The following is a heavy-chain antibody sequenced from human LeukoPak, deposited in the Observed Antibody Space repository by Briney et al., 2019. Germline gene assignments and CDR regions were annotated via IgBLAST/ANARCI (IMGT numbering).Heavy chain of an antibody. V-gene: IGHV5-51*03. CDR2: IYPGDSDT. CDR1: GYSFTSYW. J-gene: IGHJ6*03. D-gene: IGHD2-21*01. Sequence: GKSLKISCKGSGYSFTSYWIGWVRQMPGKGLEWMGIIYPGDSDTRYSPSFQGQVTISADKSISTAYLQWSSLKASDTAMYYCARGPKGLFYYYYMDVWGKGTTVTISS. CDR3: ARGPKGLFYYYYMDV.